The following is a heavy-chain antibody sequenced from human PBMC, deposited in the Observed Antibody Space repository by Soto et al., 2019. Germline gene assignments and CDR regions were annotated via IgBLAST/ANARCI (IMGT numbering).Heavy chain of an antibody. Sequence: QVQLVESGGGVVQPGRSLRLSCAASGFTFSSYGMHWVRQAPGKGLEWVAVISYDGSNKCYADSVKGRFTISRDNSKNTLYLQMNSLRAEDTAVYYCAKDLTAYYYGMDVWGQGTTVTVSS. D-gene: IGHD3-16*01. CDR2: ISYDGSNK. V-gene: IGHV3-30*18. J-gene: IGHJ6*02. CDR1: GFTFSSYG. CDR3: AKDLTAYYYGMDV.